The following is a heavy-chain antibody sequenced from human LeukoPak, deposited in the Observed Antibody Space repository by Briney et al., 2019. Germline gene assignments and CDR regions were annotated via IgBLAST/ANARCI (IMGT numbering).Heavy chain of an antibody. CDR3: AADGSGYPGAFDI. V-gene: IGHV1-58*02. CDR1: GFTFTSSA. Sequence: ASVKVSCKASGFTFTSSAMQWVRQARGQRLEWIGWIVVGSGNTNYAQKFQERVTITRDMSTSTAYMELSSLRSEDTAVYYCAADGSGYPGAFDIWGQGTMVTVSS. CDR2: IVVGSGNT. D-gene: IGHD3-22*01. J-gene: IGHJ3*02.